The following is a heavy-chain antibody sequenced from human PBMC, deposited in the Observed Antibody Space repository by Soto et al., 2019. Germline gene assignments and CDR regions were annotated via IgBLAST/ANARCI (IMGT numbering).Heavy chain of an antibody. V-gene: IGHV4-31*03. CDR3: ARGVLH. J-gene: IGHJ4*01. Sequence: QVQLQESGPGLVQPSQTLSLTCTVSGGSIISVGYYWSWIRQHPVTGLEWIGHISYSGSTYYNTSLKSRVTISVYTSSNQFSLIVNSVTAADTAVYYCARGVLHWGQATLVTVYS. CDR2: ISYSGST. CDR1: GGSIISVGYY.